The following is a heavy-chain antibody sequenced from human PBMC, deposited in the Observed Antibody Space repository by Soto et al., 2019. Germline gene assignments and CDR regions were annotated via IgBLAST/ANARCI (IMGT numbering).Heavy chain of an antibody. D-gene: IGHD5-12*01. V-gene: IGHV3-73*01. CDR2: IRSKANSYAT. CDR1: GFTLSGSA. J-gene: IGHJ4*02. CDR3: TVPGYSGYDPDY. Sequence: GGSLRLSCAASGFTLSGSAVHWVRQASGKGLEWVGRIRSKANSYATAYAESVKGRFTMSRDDSKDTAYLQMNSLKTEDTAVYYCTVPGYSGYDPDYWGQGALVTVSS.